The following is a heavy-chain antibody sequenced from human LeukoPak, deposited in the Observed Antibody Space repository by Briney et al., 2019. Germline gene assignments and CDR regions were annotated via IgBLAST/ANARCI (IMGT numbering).Heavy chain of an antibody. CDR1: GGSISSGDYY. V-gene: IGHV4-30-4*01. Sequence: PSETLSLTCTVSGGSISSGDYYWSWIRQPPGKGLEWIGYIYYSGSTYYNPSLKSRVTISVDTSKNQFSLKLSSVTAADTAVYYCARFQFDFGAYGSGSHLDYFDYWGQGTLVTVSS. J-gene: IGHJ4*02. CDR3: ARFQFDFGAYGSGSHLDYFDY. CDR2: IYYSGST. D-gene: IGHD3-10*01.